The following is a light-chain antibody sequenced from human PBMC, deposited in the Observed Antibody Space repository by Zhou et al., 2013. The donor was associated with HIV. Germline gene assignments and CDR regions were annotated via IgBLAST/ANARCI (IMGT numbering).Light chain of an antibody. CDR1: QSVRNN. J-gene: IGKJ4*01. CDR3: QQYNRWPPLT. CDR2: DAS. Sequence: EIVLTQSPDTLSLSPGERATLSCRASQSVRNNYLAWYQQQPGQPPRLLIYDASTRATGVPVRFSGSGSGTEFTLSIANLQSEDVAVYYCQQYNRWPPLTFGGGTQVEIK. V-gene: IGKV3-15*01.